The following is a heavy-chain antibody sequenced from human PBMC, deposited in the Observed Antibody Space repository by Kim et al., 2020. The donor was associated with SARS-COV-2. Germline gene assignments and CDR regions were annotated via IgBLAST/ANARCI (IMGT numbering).Heavy chain of an antibody. V-gene: IGHV3-30*03. CDR1: GFTFSSYG. CDR3: GVTTAYYYFDY. J-gene: IGHJ4*02. D-gene: IGHD4-17*01. CDR2: ISYDGSNK. Sequence: GGSLRLSCAASGFTFSSYGMHWVRQAPGKGLEWVAVISYDGSNKYYADSVKGRFTISRDNSKNTLYLQMNSLRAEDTAVYYCGVTTAYYYFDYWGQGTLVTVSS.